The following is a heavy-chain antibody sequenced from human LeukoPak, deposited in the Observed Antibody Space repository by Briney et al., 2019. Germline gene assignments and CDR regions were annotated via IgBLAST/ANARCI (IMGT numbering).Heavy chain of an antibody. CDR2: INPNSGGT. CDR1: GYTFTGYY. V-gene: IGHV1-2*02. D-gene: IGHD3-22*01. J-gene: IGHJ4*02. CDR3: AREEGVGPRLYYEGY. Sequence: ASVKVSCKASGYTFTGYYMHWVRQAPGQGLEWMGWINPNSGGTNYAQKFQGRVTMTRDTSISTAYMELSRLRSDDTAVYYCAREEGVGPRLYYEGYWGQGTLVTVSS.